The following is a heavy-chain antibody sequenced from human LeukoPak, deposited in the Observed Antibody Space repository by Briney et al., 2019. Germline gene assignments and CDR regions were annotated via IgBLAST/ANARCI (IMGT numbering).Heavy chain of an antibody. Sequence: ASVKVSCKASGYTLTKYYMHWVRQAPGQGLEWMGIIDPSGGGTTYAQQFQGRVTMARDTCTTTVYMELSSLRSEDTAVYYCATWGSSSSPLPSMDVWGQGTTVIVSS. D-gene: IGHD6-13*01. V-gene: IGHV1-46*01. J-gene: IGHJ6*02. CDR1: GYTLTKYY. CDR2: IDPSGGGT. CDR3: ATWGSSSSPLPSMDV.